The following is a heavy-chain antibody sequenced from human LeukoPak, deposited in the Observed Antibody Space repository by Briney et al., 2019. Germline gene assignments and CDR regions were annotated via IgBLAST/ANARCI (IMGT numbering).Heavy chain of an antibody. CDR2: IRSKANSYAT. V-gene: IGHV3-73*01. D-gene: IGHD6-19*01. CDR3: TRHRGYSSGWYYFDY. CDR1: GFTFSGSA. J-gene: IGHJ4*02. Sequence: GGSPRLSCAASGFTFSGSAMHWVRQASGKGLEWVGRIRSKANSYATAYAASVKGRFTISRDDSKNTAYLQMNSLKTEDTAVYYCTRHRGYSSGWYYFDYWGQGTLVTVSS.